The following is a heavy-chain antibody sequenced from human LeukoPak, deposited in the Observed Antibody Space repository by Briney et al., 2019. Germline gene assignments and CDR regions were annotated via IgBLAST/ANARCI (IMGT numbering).Heavy chain of an antibody. Sequence: GASVKVSCKASGYTFASYSIHWVRQAPGQGLEWMGIISPSGGSTNYAQNFQGRVTMTRDTSTNTVYMELSSLRSEDTAVYYCARGVEPLAANTLAYWGQGTLVTVSS. J-gene: IGHJ4*02. CDR1: GYTFASYS. V-gene: IGHV1-46*01. D-gene: IGHD1-14*01. CDR3: ARGVEPLAANTLAY. CDR2: ISPSGGST.